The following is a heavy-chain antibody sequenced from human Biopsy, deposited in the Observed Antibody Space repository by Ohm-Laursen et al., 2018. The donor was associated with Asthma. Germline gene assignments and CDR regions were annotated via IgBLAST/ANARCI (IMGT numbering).Heavy chain of an antibody. CDR3: ATLSWYASQY. CDR1: GFTVSSNG. CDR2: IKPDGSQT. Sequence: SLRLSCAASGFTVSSNGMIWVRQAPGKGLQWLAFIKPDGSQTYYADSVEGRFSISRDNSKNSLYLQMSSLRGEDTAIYYCATLSWYASQYWGQGTLVTVSS. D-gene: IGHD2-2*01. V-gene: IGHV3-7*01. J-gene: IGHJ4*02.